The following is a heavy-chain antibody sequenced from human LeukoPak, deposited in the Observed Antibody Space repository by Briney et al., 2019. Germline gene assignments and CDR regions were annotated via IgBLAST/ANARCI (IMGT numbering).Heavy chain of an antibody. CDR1: GFTFSIYS. D-gene: IGHD2-21*02. Sequence: GGSLRLSCAASGFTFSIYSMNWVRQAPGKGLEWVSSISSSSTYIYYADSVKGRFTISRDNAKNSLYLQMNSLRAEDTAVYYCARDAAYCGGDCYPENHDAFDIWGQGTMVTVSS. CDR2: ISSSSTYI. CDR3: ARDAAYCGGDCYPENHDAFDI. J-gene: IGHJ3*02. V-gene: IGHV3-21*01.